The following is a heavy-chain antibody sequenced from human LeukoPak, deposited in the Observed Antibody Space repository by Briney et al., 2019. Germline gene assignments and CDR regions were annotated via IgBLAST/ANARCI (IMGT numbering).Heavy chain of an antibody. J-gene: IGHJ4*02. V-gene: IGHV1-69*01. D-gene: IGHD2-2*01. CDR1: GGTFSSYA. CDR3: ARVIGYCSSTSCSDFDY. CDR2: IIPIFGTA. Sequence: GASVKVSCKASGGTFSSYAISWVRQAPGQGLEWMGGIIPIFGTANYAQKFQGRVTITADESTSTAYMELSSLRSEDTAVYYCARVIGYCSSTSCSDFDYWGQGTLVTVSS.